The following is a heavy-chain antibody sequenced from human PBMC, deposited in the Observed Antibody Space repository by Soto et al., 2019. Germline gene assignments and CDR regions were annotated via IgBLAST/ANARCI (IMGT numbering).Heavy chain of an antibody. V-gene: IGHV4-59*12. CDR1: VGSISSYY. D-gene: IGHD3-10*01. J-gene: IGHJ5*02. Sequence: PSETLSLTCTVSVGSISSYYWSWIRQPPGKGLEWIGYIYYSGSTNYNPSLKSRVTISVDTSKNQFSLKLSSVTAADTAVYYCARGFNPPRGGWFDPWGQGTLVTVSS. CDR3: ARGFNPPRGGWFDP. CDR2: IYYSGST.